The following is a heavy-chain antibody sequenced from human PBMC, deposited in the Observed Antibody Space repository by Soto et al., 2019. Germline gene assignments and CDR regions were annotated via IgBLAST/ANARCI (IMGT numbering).Heavy chain of an antibody. D-gene: IGHD3-10*01. CDR3: ARDARGAVGFDY. Sequence: SVKVSCKASGGTFSSYAISWVRQAPGQGLEWMGGIIPIFGTANYAQKFQGRVTITADESTSTAYMELSSLRSEDTAVYYCARDARGAVGFDYWGQGTLVTVSS. J-gene: IGHJ4*02. CDR2: IIPIFGTA. V-gene: IGHV1-69*13. CDR1: GGTFSSYA.